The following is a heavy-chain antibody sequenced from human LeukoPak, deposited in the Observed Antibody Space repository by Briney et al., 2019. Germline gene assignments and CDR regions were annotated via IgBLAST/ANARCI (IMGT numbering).Heavy chain of an antibody. CDR1: EFSLRSYS. J-gene: IGHJ3*02. D-gene: IGHD1-1*01. Sequence: GGSLRLSCGASEFSLRSYSMDWGRQAPGKGLEWVSHINSGSSTIYYADSVKGRFTISRDNAGNSLYLHMNSLRAEDTAVYYCARVLLERPGIDSFDMWGQGTMVTVSS. CDR2: INSGSSTI. CDR3: ARVLLERPGIDSFDM. V-gene: IGHV3-48*01.